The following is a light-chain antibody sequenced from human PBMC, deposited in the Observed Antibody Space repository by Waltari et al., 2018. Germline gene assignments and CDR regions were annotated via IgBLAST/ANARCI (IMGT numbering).Light chain of an antibody. J-gene: IGKJ3*01. CDR2: VSS. CDR1: QIISRYY. V-gene: IGKV3-20*01. Sequence: DSVLTQSPGTLSLSPGERDTLSCRAPQIISRYYSAWNQQKPGHAPRLLIYVSSSMATGIPARFSGSGSGTDFTLTISSLEPEDFAVYYCQQYSCLPLTFGPGTTVDLK. CDR3: QQYSCLPLT.